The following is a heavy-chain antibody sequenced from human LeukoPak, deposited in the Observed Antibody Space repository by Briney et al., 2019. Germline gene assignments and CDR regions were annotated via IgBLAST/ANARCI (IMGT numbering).Heavy chain of an antibody. CDR1: GYTFSNYW. V-gene: IGHV5-51*01. J-gene: IGHJ3*02. D-gene: IGHD4-23*01. Sequence: LGESLKISCKGSGYTFSNYWIGWVRQLPGKGLEWMGIFYPADSATTSSPSFRGQVTISADKSINTAYLQWSSLKASHTAMYYCARRPPTVVTLSRDALHIWGQGTMVTVPS. CDR2: FYPADSAT. CDR3: ARRPPTVVTLSRDALHI.